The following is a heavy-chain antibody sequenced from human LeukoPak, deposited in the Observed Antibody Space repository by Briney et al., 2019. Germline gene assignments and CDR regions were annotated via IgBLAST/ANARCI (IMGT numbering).Heavy chain of an antibody. CDR3: ARTRGRGFVFDY. V-gene: IGHV5-51*01. D-gene: IGHD3-10*01. Sequence: GEALKISCKGSGYSFTSYWFSWVLQMPGKGLVWLGIIYPGDSDTRYSPSFQGQVTISADKSISTAYLQWSSLKASDTAMYYCARTRGRGFVFDYWGQETLVTVSS. J-gene: IGHJ4*02. CDR1: GYSFTSYW. CDR2: IYPGDSDT.